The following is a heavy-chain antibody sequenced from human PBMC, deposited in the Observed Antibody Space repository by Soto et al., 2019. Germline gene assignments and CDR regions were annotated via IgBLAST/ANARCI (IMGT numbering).Heavy chain of an antibody. D-gene: IGHD3-3*01. CDR3: ARQDYDFWSGYYHYYFDY. CDR2: IYYSGST. J-gene: IGHJ4*02. V-gene: IGHV4-39*01. Sequence: SETLSLTCTVSGGSISSSSYYWGWIRQPPGKGLEWIGSIYYSGSTYYNPSLKSRVTISVDTSKNQFSLKLSSVTAADTAVYYCARQDYDFWSGYYHYYFDYWGQGTLVTVSS. CDR1: GGSISSSSYY.